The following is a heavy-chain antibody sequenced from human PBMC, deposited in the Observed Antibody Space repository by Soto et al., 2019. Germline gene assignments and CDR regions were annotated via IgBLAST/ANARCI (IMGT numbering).Heavy chain of an antibody. J-gene: IGHJ5*02. Sequence: EVQLVESGGGLVQPGRSLRLSFAASGFTFDDYALHWVRQAPGKGLGWVSGSSWNSGSIGYADSVKGRFTISRDNANNSLYLQKNSLRPEDTALYYCAKDIGEELWFQGGNWFDPWGQGTLVTVSS. D-gene: IGHD5-18*01. CDR3: AKDIGEELWFQGGNWFDP. CDR2: SSWNSGSI. V-gene: IGHV3-9*01. CDR1: GFTFDDYA.